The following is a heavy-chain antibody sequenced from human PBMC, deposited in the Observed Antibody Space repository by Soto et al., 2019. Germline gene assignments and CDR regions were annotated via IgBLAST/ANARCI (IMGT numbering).Heavy chain of an antibody. Sequence: DVQLLESGGGLVQPGGSLRLSCAASGFTFSSYAMSWVRQAPGKGLEWVSGISSSGISTHYADSVKGRFTVSRDNSKNTLYLQMNSLRAEDTAVYSCAKAPVGPDWYFDLWGRGTLVTVSS. V-gene: IGHV3-23*01. CDR1: GFTFSSYA. J-gene: IGHJ2*01. CDR3: AKAPVGPDWYFDL. CDR2: ISSSGIST.